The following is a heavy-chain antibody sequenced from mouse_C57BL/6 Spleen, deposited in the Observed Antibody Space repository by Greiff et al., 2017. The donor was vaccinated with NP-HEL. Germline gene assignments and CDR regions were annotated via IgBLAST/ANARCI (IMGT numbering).Heavy chain of an antibody. CDR1: GYTFTDYE. Sequence: QVQLQQSAAELVRPGASVTLSCKASGYTFTDYEMHWVKQTPVHGLEWIGAIDPETGGTAYNQKFKGMAILTADKSSSTAYMELRSLTSEDSAVYYCTRRGATMVTTSDYWGQGTTLTVSS. D-gene: IGHD2-2*01. V-gene: IGHV1-15*01. J-gene: IGHJ2*01. CDR3: TRRGATMVTTSDY. CDR2: IDPETGGT.